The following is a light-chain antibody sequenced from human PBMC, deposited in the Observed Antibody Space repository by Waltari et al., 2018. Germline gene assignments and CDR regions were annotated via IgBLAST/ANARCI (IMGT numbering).Light chain of an antibody. CDR1: QAISNN. Sequence: DIQMTQSPSSLSASVGETITMTCRASQAISNNLAWIQQKPGKGPKSLIYGAFILQSGVPSRFSGSGSETDFTLTISRLQPEDFATYYCQQYYTYPYTFGQGTKLEIK. V-gene: IGKV1-16*01. CDR3: QQYYTYPYT. CDR2: GAF. J-gene: IGKJ2*01.